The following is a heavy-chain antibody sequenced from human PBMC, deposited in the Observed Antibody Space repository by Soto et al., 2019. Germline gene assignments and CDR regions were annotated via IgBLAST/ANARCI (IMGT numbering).Heavy chain of an antibody. D-gene: IGHD3-3*02. V-gene: IGHV1-69*01. Sequence: QVQLVQSGAEVKKTGSSVKVSCKASGGTFDSYVISWLRQAPGQGLEWMGGIMPIFGTPNYAQKFRGRGTISADESTSTAYLELSSLTSDDTGVYYCARVHSSCIFCFVDPWGQGILVTVS. CDR2: IMPIFGTP. J-gene: IGHJ5*02. CDR1: GGTFDSYV. CDR3: ARVHSSCIFCFVDP.